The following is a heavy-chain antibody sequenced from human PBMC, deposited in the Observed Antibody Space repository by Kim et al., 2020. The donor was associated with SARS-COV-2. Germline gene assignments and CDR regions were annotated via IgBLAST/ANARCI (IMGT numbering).Heavy chain of an antibody. J-gene: IGHJ3*01. CDR1: AFTLNNVW. CDR3: TTFNRQDAFHA. Sequence: GGSLRLSCAASAFTLNNVWMNWVRQPPGKGLEWLGVIKNKPTGGTTHFAALVEGRFTISKGDSKNMLYLQINSLKTEDTAMYYCTTFNRQDAFHAWGRGTMVIVSS. V-gene: IGHV3-15*01. CDR2: IKNKPTGGTT.